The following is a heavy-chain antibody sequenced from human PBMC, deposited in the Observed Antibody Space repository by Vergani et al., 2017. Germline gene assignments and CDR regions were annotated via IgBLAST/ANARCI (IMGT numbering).Heavy chain of an antibody. J-gene: IGHJ4*02. CDR3: VRDRGLCAGGRCYTEAWDY. D-gene: IGHD2-2*02. CDR2: ISFDGTNE. V-gene: IGHV3-30-3*01. CDR1: GFALNRHA. Sequence: QVQLVESGGGVVQPGTSLRLSCVVSGFALNRHAMYWVRQAPGKGLEWVVGISFDGTNEYYLDLVKGRFTISRDIAKNTLYLQLRSLRLEDTGVYHCVRDRGLCAGGRCYTEAWDYWGQGTPVTVSS.